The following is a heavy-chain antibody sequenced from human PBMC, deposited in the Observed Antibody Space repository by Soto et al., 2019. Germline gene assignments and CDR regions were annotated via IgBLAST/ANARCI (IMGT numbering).Heavy chain of an antibody. CDR1: VYTFTSYY. J-gene: IGHJ4*02. CDR3: ARTLPGIAVAVDYFDY. V-gene: IGHV1-46*01. CDR2: ISPSNGNT. Sequence: GPSVKVSCKASVYTFTSYYIHWVRQAPGQGLEWMGIISPSNGNTSYAQKLQGRVTMTTDTSTSTAYMELRSLRSDDTAVYYCARTLPGIAVAVDYFDYWGRGTLVTVSS. D-gene: IGHD6-19*01.